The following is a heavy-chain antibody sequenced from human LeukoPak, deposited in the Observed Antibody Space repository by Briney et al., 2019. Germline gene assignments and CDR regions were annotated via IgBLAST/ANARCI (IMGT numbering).Heavy chain of an antibody. J-gene: IGHJ4*02. CDR3: AREYCSSTSCCFDY. V-gene: IGHV4-59*01. D-gene: IGHD2-2*01. Sequence: PSETLSLTCTVSGGSISSYYWSWIRQSPGKGLEWIGYIYNSGSTNYNPSLKSRVTISVDTSKNQFSLKLSSVTAADTAVYHCAREYCSSTSCCFDYWGQGTLVTVSS. CDR1: GGSISSYY. CDR2: IYNSGST.